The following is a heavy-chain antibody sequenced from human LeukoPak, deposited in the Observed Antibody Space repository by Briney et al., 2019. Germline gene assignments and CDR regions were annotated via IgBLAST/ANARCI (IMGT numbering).Heavy chain of an antibody. Sequence: PGGSLRLSCSVSGFNFSVYSMNWVRQAPGKGLEWVSFISSSSSYKYYADSVKGRFTVSRDNDKTSLYLVMDSLRAEDTAVYYCARDMGRRGGRLLDHYSSGWFGMDYWGQGILVTVSS. CDR1: GFNFSVYS. CDR3: ARDMGRRGGRLLDHYSSGWFGMDY. D-gene: IGHD6-19*01. J-gene: IGHJ4*02. CDR2: ISSSSSYK. V-gene: IGHV3-21*06.